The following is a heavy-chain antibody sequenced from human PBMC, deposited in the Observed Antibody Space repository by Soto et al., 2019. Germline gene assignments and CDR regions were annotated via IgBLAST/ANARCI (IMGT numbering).Heavy chain of an antibody. Sequence: EVRLVESGGGLVQPGGSLRLSCVVSGITFSTYRMHWVRQAPGKGLVWDSHIKSDGTVTHYTDSVRGRFIISRDNAKNTLFLQMNSLRAEDTAVYYCARENYDFWSGYYLDYWGQGTLVTVSS. CDR2: IKSDGTVT. D-gene: IGHD3-3*01. CDR3: ARENYDFWSGYYLDY. J-gene: IGHJ4*02. CDR1: GITFSTYR. V-gene: IGHV3-74*01.